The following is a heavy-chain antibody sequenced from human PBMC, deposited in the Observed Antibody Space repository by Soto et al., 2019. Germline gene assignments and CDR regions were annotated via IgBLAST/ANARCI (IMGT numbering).Heavy chain of an antibody. D-gene: IGHD6-19*01. CDR1: GYNFINYH. CDR2: INPNGGST. J-gene: IGHJ4*02. Sequence: QVQAVQSGAEVKKPGASVKVSCKTSGYNFINYHVHWVRQAPGQGLEWLGAINPNGGSTTYAQHLQGRVTMTSDTSTSTAYMEMSSLKSEDAAVYYCALPKNTLGWYNFWGQGTLVTVS. CDR3: ALPKNTLGWYNF. V-gene: IGHV1-46*01.